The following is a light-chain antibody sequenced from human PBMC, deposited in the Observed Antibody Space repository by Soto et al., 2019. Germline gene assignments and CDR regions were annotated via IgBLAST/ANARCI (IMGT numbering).Light chain of an antibody. J-gene: IGKJ4*01. CDR3: LQSYRTPLS. CDR1: QSISSY. V-gene: IGKV1-39*01. CDR2: AAS. Sequence: DIQMTQSPSSLSASVGDRVTITCRASQSISSYLNWYQQKPGKAPKLLIYAASSLQSGVPSRYSGSGSGTDVMPAISSLQPEDFATYYCLQSYRTPLSFGGGTKVELK.